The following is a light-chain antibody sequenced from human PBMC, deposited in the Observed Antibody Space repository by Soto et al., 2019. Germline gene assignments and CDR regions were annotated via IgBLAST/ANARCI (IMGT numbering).Light chain of an antibody. V-gene: IGLV1-47*01. CDR2: RNN. Sequence: QSVLTQPPSASGTPGQRVTIFCSGSSSDVGSNYVYWYQQLPGTAPKLLIYRNNQRPSGVPDRFSGSKSGTSASLAIGGLRSEDEANYYCAAWDDCLSGRVFETGTKVTVL. CDR1: SSDVGSNY. CDR3: AAWDDCLSGRV. J-gene: IGLJ1*01.